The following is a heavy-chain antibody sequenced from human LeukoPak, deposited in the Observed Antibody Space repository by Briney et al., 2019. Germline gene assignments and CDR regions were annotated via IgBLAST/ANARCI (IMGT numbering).Heavy chain of an antibody. CDR2: TSPDGTKT. D-gene: IGHD4-17*01. CDR1: GFTFRTYP. Sequence: GGSLRLSCSASGFTFRTYPIHWVRQAPGKGLECVSATSPDGTKTYYADSVKGRFTISRDNSKNTLYLQMSSLRADDTVVYYCVTNGDFQMYNHWGQGTLVTVSS. CDR3: VTNGDFQMYNH. J-gene: IGHJ5*02. V-gene: IGHV3-64D*09.